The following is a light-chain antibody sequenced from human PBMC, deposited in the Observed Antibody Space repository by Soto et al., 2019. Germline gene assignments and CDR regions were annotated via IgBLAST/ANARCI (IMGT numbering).Light chain of an antibody. Sequence: EIVLTQSPATLSLSPGERATLSCRASQSVSSYLGWYQQKPGQAPRLLIYDASNRATGIPARFSGSGSGTDFTLTISSLQPEDFAVYHCQQRINWPLTFGGGTKVDIK. J-gene: IGKJ4*01. CDR1: QSVSSY. CDR3: QQRINWPLT. CDR2: DAS. V-gene: IGKV3-11*01.